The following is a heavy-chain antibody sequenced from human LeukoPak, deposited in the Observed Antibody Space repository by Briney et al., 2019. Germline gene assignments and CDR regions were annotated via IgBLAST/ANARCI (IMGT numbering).Heavy chain of an antibody. V-gene: IGHV4-38-2*01. J-gene: IGHJ5*02. CDR3: ASLDYDFWSGYSGRFDP. D-gene: IGHD3-3*01. Sequence: PSETLSLTCAVSSYSISSGYYWGWIRQPPGKGLEWIGSIYHSGSTYYNPSLKSRVTISVDTSKNQFSLKLSSVTAADTAVYYCASLDYDFWSGYSGRFDPWGQGTLVTVSS. CDR1: SYSISSGYY. CDR2: IYHSGST.